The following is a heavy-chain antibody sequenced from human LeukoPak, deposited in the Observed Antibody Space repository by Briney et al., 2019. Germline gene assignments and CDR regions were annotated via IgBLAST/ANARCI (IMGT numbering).Heavy chain of an antibody. Sequence: ASVKVSCKASGYPFTSYDINWVRQATGQGLEWMGWMSSNNGNTGYAQKFQGRVTMTRDTSISTAYMELRSLRSDDTAVYYCARVSLGLRYCSGGSCAYYYYYGMDVWGQGTTVTVSS. J-gene: IGHJ6*02. D-gene: IGHD2-15*01. CDR3: ARVSLGLRYCSGGSCAYYYYYGMDV. CDR1: GYPFTSYD. V-gene: IGHV1-8*01. CDR2: MSSNNGNT.